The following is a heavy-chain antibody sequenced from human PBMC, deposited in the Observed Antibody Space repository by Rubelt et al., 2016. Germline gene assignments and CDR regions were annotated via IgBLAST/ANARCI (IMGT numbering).Heavy chain of an antibody. J-gene: IGHJ6*02. D-gene: IGHD1-26*01. CDR3: AKDIEWELSYGMDV. V-gene: IGHV3-9*01. CDR1: A. Sequence: AMHWVRQAPGKGLEWVSGISWNSGSIGYADSVKGRFPISRDNAKNSLYLQMNSLRAEDTALYYCAKDIEWELSYGMDVWGQGTTVTVSS. CDR2: ISWNSGSI.